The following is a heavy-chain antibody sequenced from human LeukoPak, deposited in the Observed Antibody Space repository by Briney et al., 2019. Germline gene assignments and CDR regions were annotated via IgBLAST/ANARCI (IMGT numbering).Heavy chain of an antibody. V-gene: IGHV3-15*05. Sequence: GGSLRLSCAASGFTFSNAWMSWVRQAPGKGLEWVGRIKSKTDGGTTDYAAPVKGRFTISRDNAKNSLYLQMNTLRAEDTALYYCAKGIFFYGSGSYHDNPFDYWGLGTLVTVSS. J-gene: IGHJ4*02. D-gene: IGHD3-10*01. CDR3: AKGIFFYGSGSYHDNPFDY. CDR1: GFTFSNAW. CDR2: IKSKTDGGTT.